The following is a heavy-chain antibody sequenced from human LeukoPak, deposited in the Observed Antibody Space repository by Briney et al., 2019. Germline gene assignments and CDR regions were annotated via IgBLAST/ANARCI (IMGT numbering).Heavy chain of an antibody. Sequence: SETLSLTCTVSGGSISSYYWSWIRQPAGKGLEWIGRIYTSGSTNYNPSLKSRVTMSVDTSKNQFSLKLSSVTAADTAVYYCARGVYYDSSGSTDAFDIWGQGTMVTVSS. D-gene: IGHD3-22*01. V-gene: IGHV4-4*07. CDR2: IYTSGST. J-gene: IGHJ3*02. CDR3: ARGVYYDSSGSTDAFDI. CDR1: GGSISSYY.